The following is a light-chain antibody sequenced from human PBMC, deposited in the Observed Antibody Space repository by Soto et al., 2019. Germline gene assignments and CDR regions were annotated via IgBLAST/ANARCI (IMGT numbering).Light chain of an antibody. CDR1: QSVGSY. J-gene: IGKJ1*01. V-gene: IGKV3-15*01. CDR2: DAS. CDR3: QQYYSYPRT. Sequence: EIVLTQSPATLSLSPGERATLSCRASQSVGSYLAWYQHKPGQAPRLLISDASTRATGIPARFSGSGSGTDFTLTISCLQSEDFATYYCQQYYSYPRTFGQGNKVDIK.